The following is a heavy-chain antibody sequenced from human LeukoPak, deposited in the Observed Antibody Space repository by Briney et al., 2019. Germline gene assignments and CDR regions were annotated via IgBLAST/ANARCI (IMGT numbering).Heavy chain of an antibody. Sequence: SETLSLTCTVSGGSISSSSYYWGWIRQPPGKGLEWIGSSYYSGSTYYNPSVKSRVTISIATYKTQISLKLSSVTAADTAVYYCARLYDYDSSGYSRGWVDYWGQGTLVTVSS. CDR2: SYYSGST. CDR3: ARLYDYDSSGYSRGWVDY. V-gene: IGHV4-39*01. CDR1: GGSISSSSYY. J-gene: IGHJ4*02. D-gene: IGHD3-22*01.